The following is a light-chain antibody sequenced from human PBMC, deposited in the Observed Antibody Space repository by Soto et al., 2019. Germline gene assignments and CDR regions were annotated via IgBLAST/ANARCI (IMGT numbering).Light chain of an antibody. CDR3: QQYGGSPQT. Sequence: ENVLTQSPGTLALSPGEGATLSCRASQSVSKYLAWYQQKPGQAPRLLIYGASSRATGIPDSFSGSGSGTDFTLTISRLEPEDFAVYYCQQYGGSPQTFGQGTKV. CDR2: GAS. CDR1: QSVSKY. V-gene: IGKV3-20*01. J-gene: IGKJ1*01.